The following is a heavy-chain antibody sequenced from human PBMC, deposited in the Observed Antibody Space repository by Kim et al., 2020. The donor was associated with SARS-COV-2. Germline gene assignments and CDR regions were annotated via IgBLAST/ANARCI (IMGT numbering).Heavy chain of an antibody. CDR3: AKEAYTRRNWFDP. V-gene: IGHV3-23*01. J-gene: IGHJ5*02. D-gene: IGHD3-16*01. Sequence: ADSVKGRFTISRDNSKNTLYLQMNSLRAEDTAVYYCAKEAYTRRNWFDPWGQGTLVTVSS.